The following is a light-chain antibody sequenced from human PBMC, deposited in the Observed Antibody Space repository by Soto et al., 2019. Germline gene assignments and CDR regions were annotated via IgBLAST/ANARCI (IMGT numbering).Light chain of an antibody. J-gene: IGKJ5*01. CDR3: QQYYDWPIT. CDR2: SAS. Sequence: EIVLTQSPAALSVSPGERANLSCRASQSISSLLAWYQQKPGQAPSLLIYSASTRATGIPARFSGSGSGADFTLTISSLQSEDFAVYYCQQYYDWPITFGQGTRLEI. CDR1: QSISSL. V-gene: IGKV3-15*01.